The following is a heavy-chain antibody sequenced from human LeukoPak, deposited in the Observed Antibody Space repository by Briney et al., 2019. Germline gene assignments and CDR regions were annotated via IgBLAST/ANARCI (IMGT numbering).Heavy chain of an antibody. Sequence: SETLSLTCTVSGGSVSSGSYYWSWIRQPPGKGLEWIGYIYYSGSTNYNPSLKSRVTISVDTSKNQLSLKLSSVTAADTAVYYCARDRGGYSGYDYYFDYWGQGSLVTVSS. J-gene: IGHJ4*02. CDR2: IYYSGST. D-gene: IGHD5-12*01. CDR3: ARDRGGYSGYDYYFDY. V-gene: IGHV4-61*01. CDR1: GGSVSSGSYY.